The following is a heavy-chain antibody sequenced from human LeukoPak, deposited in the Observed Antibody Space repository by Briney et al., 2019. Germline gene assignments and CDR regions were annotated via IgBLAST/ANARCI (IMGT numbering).Heavy chain of an antibody. V-gene: IGHV4-39*01. CDR1: GGSISSSSYY. CDR3: ARHTRDDYGDYKWFDP. CDR2: IYYSGST. J-gene: IGHJ5*02. D-gene: IGHD4-17*01. Sequence: SETLSLTCTVSGGSISSSSYYWGWIRQPPGKGLEWIGSIYYSGSTYYNPSPKSRVTISVDTSKNQFSLKLSSVTAADTAVYYCARHTRDDYGDYKWFDPWGQGTLVTVSS.